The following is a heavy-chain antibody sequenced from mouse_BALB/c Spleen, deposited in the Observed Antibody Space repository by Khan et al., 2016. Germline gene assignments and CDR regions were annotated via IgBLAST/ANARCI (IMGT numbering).Heavy chain of an antibody. CDR2: SYPGSGNN. D-gene: IGHD3-1*01. J-gene: IGHJ2*01. CDR3: ARSGTYNNFDY. V-gene: IGHV1-84*02. CDR1: GYTFTDYY. Sequence: LQQSGPELVKPGASVKISCKAYGYTFTDYYINWVKQRPGQGLAWIGWSYPGSGNNKYNEKFKGKATLNVDTSSITAYMQLSSLTSEDTAVYFCARSGTYNNFDYWGQGTTLTVSS.